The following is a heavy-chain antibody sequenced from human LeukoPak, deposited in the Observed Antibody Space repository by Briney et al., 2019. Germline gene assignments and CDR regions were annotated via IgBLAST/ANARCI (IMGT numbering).Heavy chain of an antibody. CDR3: ARDSMMGNAFDI. Sequence: GGSLRLSCAASGFAFDDYGMSWVRQAAGKGLEWVSGINWNGGSTGYADSVKGRFTISRDNAKNTLYLQMNSLRAEDTAVYYCARDSMMGNAFDIWGQGTMVTVSS. J-gene: IGHJ3*02. V-gene: IGHV3-20*04. CDR2: INWNGGST. D-gene: IGHD3-16*01. CDR1: GFAFDDYG.